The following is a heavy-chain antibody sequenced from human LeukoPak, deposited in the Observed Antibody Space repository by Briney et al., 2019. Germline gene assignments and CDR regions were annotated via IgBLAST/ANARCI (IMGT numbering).Heavy chain of an antibody. CDR2: IKQDGDEK. V-gene: IGHV3-7*01. J-gene: IGHJ4*02. CDR3: ARVVTGTTYFDY. Sequence: GGSLRLSCAASGFTFSSYWMTWVRQAPGKGLEWVANIKQDGDEKYYVDSVKGRFTISRDNAKNSLYLQMNSLRVEDTAVYYCARVVTGTTYFDYWGQGTLVTVSS. CDR1: GFTFSSYW. D-gene: IGHD1-20*01.